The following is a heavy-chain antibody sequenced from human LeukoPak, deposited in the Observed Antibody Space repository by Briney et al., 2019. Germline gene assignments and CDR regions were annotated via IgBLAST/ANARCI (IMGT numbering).Heavy chain of an antibody. V-gene: IGHV4-34*01. CDR3: ARGGGSSWTTGNFDY. CDR2: INHSGST. J-gene: IGHJ4*02. D-gene: IGHD6-13*01. CDR1: GGSFSGYY. Sequence: SETLSLTCAVYGGSFSGYYWSWIRQPPGKGLEWIGEINHSGSTNYNPSLKSRVTISVDTSKNQFSLHLSSVTAADTAVYYCARGGGSSWTTGNFDYWGQGTLVTVSS.